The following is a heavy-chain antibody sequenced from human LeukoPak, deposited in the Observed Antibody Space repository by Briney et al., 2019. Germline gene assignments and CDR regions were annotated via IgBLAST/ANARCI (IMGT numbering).Heavy chain of an antibody. Sequence: PSEILSLTCAVYGGSFSGYYWSWIRQPPGKGLEWIGEINHSGSTNYNPSLKSRVTISVDTSKNQFSLKLSSVTAADTAVYYCARSIRFLEWLHNWFDPWGQGTLVTVSS. CDR2: INHSGST. J-gene: IGHJ5*02. D-gene: IGHD3-3*01. CDR1: GGSFSGYY. CDR3: ARSIRFLEWLHNWFDP. V-gene: IGHV4-34*01.